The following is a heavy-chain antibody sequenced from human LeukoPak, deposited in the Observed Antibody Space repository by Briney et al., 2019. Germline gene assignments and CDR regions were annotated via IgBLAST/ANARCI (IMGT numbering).Heavy chain of an antibody. CDR2: INPNSGGT. CDR3: ARVGYYDSSGYWSYYFDY. Sequence: ASVKVSCKASGYTFTGYYMHWVRQAPGQGLEWMGWINPNSGGTNYAQKFQGRVTMTRDTSISTAYMELSRLRSDDTAVYYCARVGYYDSSGYWSYYFDYWGQGTLVTVSS. J-gene: IGHJ4*02. D-gene: IGHD3-22*01. V-gene: IGHV1-2*02. CDR1: GYTFTGYY.